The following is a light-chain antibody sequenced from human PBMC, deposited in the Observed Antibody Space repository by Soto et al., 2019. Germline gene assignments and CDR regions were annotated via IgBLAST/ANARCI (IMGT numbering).Light chain of an antibody. J-gene: IGKJ4*01. CDR3: QQLNRYPLT. CDR2: TAS. V-gene: IGKV1-9*01. CDR1: QGINND. Sequence: DIQLTQSPSFLSASVGDSVTITCRASQGINNDLAWYQQKPGKAPKLLIYTASTLQSGVPSRFSGSGSGTEFTFTISSLQPEDFASFYCQQLNRYPLTFGGGTKVDI.